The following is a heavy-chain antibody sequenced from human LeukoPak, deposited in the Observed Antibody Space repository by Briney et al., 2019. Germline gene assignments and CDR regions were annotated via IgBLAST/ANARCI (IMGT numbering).Heavy chain of an antibody. J-gene: IGHJ5*02. D-gene: IGHD3-10*01. Sequence: PSETLSLTCTVSGGSIRGNYWSWLPQPPGKGLEWIGNIYYSGGTKYNPSLKSRVTISVDTSKNQFSLKLSSVTPADTAVYYCASETGNRFDPWGQGTLFTVSS. CDR2: IYYSGGT. V-gene: IGHV4-59*01. CDR1: GGSIRGNY. CDR3: ASETGNRFDP.